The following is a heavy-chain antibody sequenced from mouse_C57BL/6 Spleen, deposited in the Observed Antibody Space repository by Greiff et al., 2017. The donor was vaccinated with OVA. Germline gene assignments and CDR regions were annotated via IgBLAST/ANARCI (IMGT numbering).Heavy chain of an antibody. CDR1: GYTFTTYP. D-gene: IGHD2-4*01. J-gene: IGHJ4*01. V-gene: IGHV1-47*01. Sequence: VQLQESGAELVKPGASVKMSCKASGYTFTTYPIEWMKQNHGKSLEWIGNFHPYNDDTKYNEKFKGKATLTVEKSSSTVYLELSRFTSDDSAVYYCARGGLWDDYDGYYYAMDYWGQGTSVTVSS. CDR3: ARGGLWDDYDGYYYAMDY. CDR2: FHPYNDDT.